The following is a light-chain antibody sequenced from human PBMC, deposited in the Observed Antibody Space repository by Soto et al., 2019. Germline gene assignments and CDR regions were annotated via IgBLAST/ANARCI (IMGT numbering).Light chain of an antibody. Sequence: EIVLTQSPVTLSLSPGERATLSCRASQSVSSSLAWYQQKPGQAPRLLIYDASNRATGIPARFSGSGSGTDFTLSISGLEPEDFAVYYCQQRSIWPWTFGQGTKVEIK. J-gene: IGKJ1*01. CDR1: QSVSSS. CDR2: DAS. V-gene: IGKV3-11*01. CDR3: QQRSIWPWT.